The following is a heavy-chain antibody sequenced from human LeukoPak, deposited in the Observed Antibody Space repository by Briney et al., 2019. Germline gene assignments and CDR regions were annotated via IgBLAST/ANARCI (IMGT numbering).Heavy chain of an antibody. D-gene: IGHD3-9*01. CDR1: GFTFSSYS. Sequence: GGSLRLSCAASGFTFSSYSMNWVRQAPGKGLEWVSSISSSSSYICYADSVKGRFTISRDNAKNSLYLQMNSLRAEDTAVYYCARDPTIDILTGYPNYYYYYGMDVWGQGTTVTVSS. CDR3: ARDPTIDILTGYPNYYYYYGMDV. J-gene: IGHJ6*02. V-gene: IGHV3-21*01. CDR2: ISSSSSYI.